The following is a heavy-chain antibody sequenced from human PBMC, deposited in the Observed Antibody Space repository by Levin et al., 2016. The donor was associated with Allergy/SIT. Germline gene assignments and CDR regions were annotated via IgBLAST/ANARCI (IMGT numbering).Heavy chain of an antibody. V-gene: IGHV4-30-4*07. CDR2: MFYSAGGVT. Sequence: WIRQPPGKGLEWIGSMFYSAGGVTYYNSSLKSRVTILVDTYRIQTSLTLTSVTAADTAVYYCAGSTPQRRTAFDVWGQGTMVTVSS. CDR3: AGSTPQRRTAFDV. J-gene: IGHJ3*01. D-gene: IGHD1-1*01.